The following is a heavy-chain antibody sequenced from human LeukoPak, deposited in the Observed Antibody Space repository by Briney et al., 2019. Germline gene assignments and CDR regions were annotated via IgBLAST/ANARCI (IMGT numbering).Heavy chain of an antibody. J-gene: IGHJ1*01. D-gene: IGHD3-22*01. V-gene: IGHV3-21*01. CDR1: GFTFSSYS. CDR2: ISSSSSYI. Sequence: GGSLRLSCAASGFTFSSYSMNWVRQAPGKGLEWVSFISSSSSYIYYADSVKGRFTISRDNAKNSLYLQMNSLRAEHTAVYYCARVRDYYDSRGYYFEYFDHWGQGTLVTVSS. CDR3: ARVRDYYDSRGYYFEYFDH.